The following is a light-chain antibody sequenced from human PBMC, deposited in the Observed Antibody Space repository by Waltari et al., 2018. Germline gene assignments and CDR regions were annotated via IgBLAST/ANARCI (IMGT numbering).Light chain of an antibody. Sequence: IQMTQSPSSLSASVGDRVSITCRASQSITNYLNWYQQNPGKAPKLLIYAAFSLQSGVPSRFSGSGSGTYFTLSISSLQPEDSATYYCQQSYGTPYTFGQGTKLEIK. J-gene: IGKJ2*01. CDR2: AAF. CDR3: QQSYGTPYT. V-gene: IGKV1-39*01. CDR1: QSITNY.